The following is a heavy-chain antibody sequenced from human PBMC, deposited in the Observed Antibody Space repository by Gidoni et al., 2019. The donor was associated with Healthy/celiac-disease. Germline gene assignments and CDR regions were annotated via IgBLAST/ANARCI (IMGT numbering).Heavy chain of an antibody. CDR2: INHSGRT. Sequence: QVQLQQWGAGLLKPSETLSLTCAVYGGSFSGYYWSWIGQPPGKGLEWIGEINHSGRTNYHPSLKRRVTISVDTSKNQFSLKLSSVTAADTAVYYCARGYGSSSPTYYYYGMDVWGQGTTVTVSS. V-gene: IGHV4-34*01. CDR3: ARGYGSSSPTYYYYGMDV. J-gene: IGHJ6*02. D-gene: IGHD6-6*01. CDR1: GGSFSGYY.